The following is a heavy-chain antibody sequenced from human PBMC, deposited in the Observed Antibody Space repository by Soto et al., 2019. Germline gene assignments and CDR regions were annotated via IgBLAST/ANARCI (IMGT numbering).Heavy chain of an antibody. J-gene: IGHJ6*04. Sequence: QVQLQESGPGLVKPWETLSLTCTVSGGSISIYYWSWIRQPPRKGLEWIGYIYYSGSTNYNPSLKSRSAISVDTSKNQFSLKLSSVTAADTAVYYCARHITIFGVVSVWGKGTTVTVST. CDR3: ARHITIFGVVSV. D-gene: IGHD3-3*01. CDR2: IYYSGST. V-gene: IGHV4-59*08. CDR1: GGSISIYY.